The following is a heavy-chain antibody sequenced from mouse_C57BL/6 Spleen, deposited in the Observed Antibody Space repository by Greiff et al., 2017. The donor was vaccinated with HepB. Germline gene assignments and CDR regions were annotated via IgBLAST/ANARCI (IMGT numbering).Heavy chain of an antibody. V-gene: IGHV1-64*01. D-gene: IGHD2-10*01. J-gene: IGHJ2*01. CDR2: IHPNSGST. CDR3: AKPYSGYFDY. Sequence: QVQLQQSGAELVKPGASVKLSCKAPGNTFTSDWMHGVKQRPGQGLEWIGMIHPNSGSTNYNEKFKSKATLTVDKSSSTAYMQLSILTSEDSAVYYCAKPYSGYFDYWAQVTTLTVSS. CDR1: GNTFTSDW.